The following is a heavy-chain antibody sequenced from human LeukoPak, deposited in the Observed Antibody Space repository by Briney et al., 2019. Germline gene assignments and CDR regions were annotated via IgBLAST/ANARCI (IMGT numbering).Heavy chain of an antibody. Sequence: SQTLSLTCAISGDSVSSKNTAWNWIPQSPSGGLEWLGSTYYRSKWYYDYAVSVKRRITNSPDTSKNQFSLHLNSVTPEDTALYYCASGSYYLGFNSWGQGTLVTVSS. J-gene: IGHJ4*02. D-gene: IGHD3-22*01. V-gene: IGHV6-1*01. CDR2: TYYRSKWYY. CDR3: ASGSYYLGFNS. CDR1: GDSVSSKNTA.